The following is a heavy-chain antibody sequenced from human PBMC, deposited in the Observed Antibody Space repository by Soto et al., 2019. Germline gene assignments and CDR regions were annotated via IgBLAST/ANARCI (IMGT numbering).Heavy chain of an antibody. CDR1: GYHFSRYY. CDR3: SRDRCSSTSCYPDH. D-gene: IGHD2-2*01. CDR2: FNPTGGRP. V-gene: IGHV1-46*03. J-gene: IGHJ4*02. Sequence: QVQLVQSGAELKMPGASVKVSCKTSGYHFSRYYVHWVRQAPGKGLEWMGVFNPTGGRPTYAQHFQGRVAMTSGTATATVYLEVTGLKSEDTAVYSCSRDRCSSTSCYPDHWGQGALVTVSS.